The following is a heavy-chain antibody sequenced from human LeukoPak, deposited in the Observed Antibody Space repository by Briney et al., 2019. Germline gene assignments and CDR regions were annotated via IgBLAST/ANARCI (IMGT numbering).Heavy chain of an antibody. J-gene: IGHJ2*01. Sequence: SETLSLTCAVYGGSFSGYYWSWIRQPPGKGLEWIGEISHSGSTNYNPSLKSRVTISVDTSKNQFSLKLSSVTAADTAVYYCARGRRYCSSTSCYARYFDLWGRGTLVTVSS. D-gene: IGHD2-2*01. CDR3: ARGRRYCSSTSCYARYFDL. CDR2: ISHSGST. CDR1: GGSFSGYY. V-gene: IGHV4-34*01.